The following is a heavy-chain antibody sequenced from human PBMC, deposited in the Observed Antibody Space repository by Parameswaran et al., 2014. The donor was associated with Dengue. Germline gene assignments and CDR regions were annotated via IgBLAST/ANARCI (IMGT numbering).Heavy chain of an antibody. D-gene: IGHD2-15*01. Sequence: VRQMPGKGLEWVANIKQDGSEKYYVDSVKGRFTISRDNAKNSLYLQMNSLRAEDTAVYYCARDPCEARGCSGGSCYSRANWFDPGAREPWSPSPQ. CDR3: ARDPCEARGCSGGSCYSRANWFDP. CDR2: IKQDGSEK. J-gene: IGHJ5*02. V-gene: IGHV3-7*01.